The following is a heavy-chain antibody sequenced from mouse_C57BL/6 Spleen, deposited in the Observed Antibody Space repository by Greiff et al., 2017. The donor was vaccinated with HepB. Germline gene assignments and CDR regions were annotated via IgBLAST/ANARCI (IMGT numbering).Heavy chain of an antibody. Sequence: EVNVVESGGGLVKPGGSLKLSCAASGFTFSSYAMSWVRQTPEKRLEWVATISDGGSYTYYPDNVKGRFTISRDNAKNNLYLQMSHLKSEDTAMYYCARDLDYDSTTYYYAMDYWGQGTSVTVSS. CDR3: ARDLDYDSTTYYYAMDY. CDR1: GFTFSSYA. J-gene: IGHJ4*01. D-gene: IGHD2-4*01. CDR2: ISDGGSYT. V-gene: IGHV5-4*01.